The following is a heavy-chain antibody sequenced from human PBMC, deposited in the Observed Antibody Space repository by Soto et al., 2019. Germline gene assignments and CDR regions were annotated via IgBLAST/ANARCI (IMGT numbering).Heavy chain of an antibody. CDR1: GGSITSTSYY. CDR3: ARARYFDLLARESSWFDP. V-gene: IGHV4-39*01. J-gene: IGHJ5*02. D-gene: IGHD3-9*01. CDR2: ISYSGST. Sequence: PSETLSLTCTVSGGSITSTSYYWGWIRQPPGKGLEWVGSISYSGSTYYNPSLKSRVTISVDTSKNQFSLKLSSVTAADTALYYCARARYFDLLARESSWFDPWGQGTLVTVSS.